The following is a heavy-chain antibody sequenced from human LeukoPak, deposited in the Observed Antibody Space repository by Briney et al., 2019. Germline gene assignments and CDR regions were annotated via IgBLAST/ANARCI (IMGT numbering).Heavy chain of an antibody. Sequence: GGSLRLSCAASGFTFSNYGLNWVRQAPGKGPEWVAFIRYDGSDKFYADSVKGRFTISRDNSKNTLYLQMNSPRPEDTAVYYCAKPDDSSGYYYGYYFDYWGQGTLVTVSS. CDR2: IRYDGSDK. CDR1: GFTFSNYG. D-gene: IGHD3-22*01. J-gene: IGHJ4*02. V-gene: IGHV3-30*02. CDR3: AKPDDSSGYYYGYYFDY.